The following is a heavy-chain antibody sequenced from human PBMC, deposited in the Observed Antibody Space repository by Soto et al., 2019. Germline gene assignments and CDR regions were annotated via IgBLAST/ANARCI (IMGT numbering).Heavy chain of an antibody. CDR1: GDIISSTDW. J-gene: IGHJ4*02. Sequence: SQTLCTTSAVSGDIISSTDWWLWVRQPPGKGLEWLGEIYNSGSTYYNPSLKSRVTISVDKSKNQFSLKLTSVTAADTAVYHFTVPEAGVLLYWSEGAPVT. D-gene: IGHD3-16*01. CDR3: TVPEAGVLLY. V-gene: IGHV4-4*02. CDR2: IYNSGST.